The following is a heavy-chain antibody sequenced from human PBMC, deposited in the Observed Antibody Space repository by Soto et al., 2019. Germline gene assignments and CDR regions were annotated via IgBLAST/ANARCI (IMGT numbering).Heavy chain of an antibody. CDR1: GFSLSTSGVG. J-gene: IGHJ5*02. Sequence: QITLKESGPTLVKPTQTLTLTCTFSGFSLSTSGVGVGWIRQPPGKALEWLALIYWNDDKRYSPSLKSRLTITKDTSKNQVVLTMTNMDPVDTATYYCAHWDYYDSSARGWFDPWGQGTLVTVSS. CDR2: IYWNDDK. D-gene: IGHD3-22*01. CDR3: AHWDYYDSSARGWFDP. V-gene: IGHV2-5*01.